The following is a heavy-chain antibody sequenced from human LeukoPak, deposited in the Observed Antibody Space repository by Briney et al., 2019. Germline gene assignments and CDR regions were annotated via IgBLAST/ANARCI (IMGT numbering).Heavy chain of an antibody. Sequence: SETLSLTCAVYGGSFSGYYWSWIRQPPGKGLEWIGEINHSGSTNYNPSLKSRVTISVDTSKNQFSLRLSSVTAADTAVYYCARTYGDYGGYWGQGTLATVSS. V-gene: IGHV4-34*01. CDR3: ARTYGDYGGY. CDR2: INHSGST. CDR1: GGSFSGYY. J-gene: IGHJ4*02. D-gene: IGHD4-17*01.